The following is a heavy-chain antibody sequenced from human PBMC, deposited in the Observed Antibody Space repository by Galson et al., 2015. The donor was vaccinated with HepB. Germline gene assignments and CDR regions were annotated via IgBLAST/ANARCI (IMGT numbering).Heavy chain of an antibody. CDR2: TYYRFKWYY. D-gene: IGHD3-22*01. Sequence: CAISGDSVSSNSAAWNWIRQSPSRGLEWLGRTYYRFKWYYDYAVSVKSRITFNPDISKNQFSLQLNSVTPEDTAVYYCARNVYYDTSGYYYKPGWIDPWGQGTLVTVSS. CDR1: GDSVSSNSAA. V-gene: IGHV6-1*01. CDR3: ARNVYYDTSGYYYKPGWIDP. J-gene: IGHJ5*02.